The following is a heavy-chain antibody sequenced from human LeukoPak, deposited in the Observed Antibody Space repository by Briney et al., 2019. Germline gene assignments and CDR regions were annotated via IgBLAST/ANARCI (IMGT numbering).Heavy chain of an antibody. J-gene: IGHJ4*02. V-gene: IGHV3-23*01. CDR2: MSGSDGST. Sequence: GGSLRLSCAASGFTFSSYAMSWVRQAPGKGLEWVSAMSGSDGSTFYADSVKGRFTVSRDNSKNSLYLQMKSLRAEDTAVYYCAEHFYDSSGYSRWGQGALVTVSS. CDR1: GFTFSSYA. D-gene: IGHD3-22*01. CDR3: AEHFYDSSGYSR.